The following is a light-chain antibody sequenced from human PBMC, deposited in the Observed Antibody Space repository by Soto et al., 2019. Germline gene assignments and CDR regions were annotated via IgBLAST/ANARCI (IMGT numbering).Light chain of an antibody. J-gene: IGKJ4*01. Sequence: DVQMTQSPSSLSASVGDRVTISCRASQSIGTSLNWFQQKPGEAPKFLIYGASSLQSGVPSRFSGSGSGTDFTLTISSVQPEDFATYDCQQTYSVPLSFGGGTKVEIK. V-gene: IGKV1-39*01. CDR1: QSIGTS. CDR2: GAS. CDR3: QQTYSVPLS.